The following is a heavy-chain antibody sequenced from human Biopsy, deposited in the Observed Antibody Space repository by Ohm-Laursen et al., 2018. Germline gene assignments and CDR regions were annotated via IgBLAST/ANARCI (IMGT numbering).Heavy chain of an antibody. CDR3: ARAYFYGVGTSNYFFDS. Sequence: SETLSLTCTVSGGSVRSPDHRWNWVRRAPGKGLEWIGNIYYSWTTFYSPSLRGRVTMDLDTSKNQFSLRLRSVTSADTAFYFCARAYFYGVGTSNYFFDSWGQGALVTVSS. V-gene: IGHV4-61*08. J-gene: IGHJ4*02. CDR2: IYYSWTT. CDR1: GGSVRSPDHR. D-gene: IGHD3-10*01.